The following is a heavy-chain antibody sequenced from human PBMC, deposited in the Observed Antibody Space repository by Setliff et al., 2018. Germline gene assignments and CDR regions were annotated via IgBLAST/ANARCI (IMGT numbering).Heavy chain of an antibody. CDR3: ARSPANGGHDAFDV. Sequence: GGSLRLPCAASGFTFSTYRMHWVRQAPGKGLEWVAVIWDDGGNKYHADSVKGRFTISRDNSKNTLYLQMNGLRAEDTAIYYCARSPANGGHDAFDVWGQGTMVTVS. CDR2: IWDDGGNK. V-gene: IGHV3-33*08. D-gene: IGHD6-25*01. J-gene: IGHJ3*01. CDR1: GFTFSTYR.